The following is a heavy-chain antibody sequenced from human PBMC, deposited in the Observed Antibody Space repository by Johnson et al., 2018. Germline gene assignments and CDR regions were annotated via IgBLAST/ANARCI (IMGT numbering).Heavy chain of an antibody. J-gene: IGHJ6*02. CDR2: IKRKTDGGTT. CDR1: GFTFSNAW. CDR3: TTYRYYDYVWGRDYGMDV. D-gene: IGHD3-16*01. V-gene: IGHV3-15*01. Sequence: EVQLVESGGGLVKXGGYLRLXCAASGFTFSNAWMSWGRQAPGKGLEWVGRIKRKTDGGTTDDASPGQGRCTISRDDSKTTLYLQMKSLKTEDTAVYYCTTYRYYDYVWGRDYGMDVWGQGTTVTVSS.